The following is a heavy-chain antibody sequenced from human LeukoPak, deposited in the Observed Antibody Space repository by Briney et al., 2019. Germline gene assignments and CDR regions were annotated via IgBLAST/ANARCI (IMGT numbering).Heavy chain of an antibody. CDR1: GYTFTSYG. V-gene: IGHV1-2*02. CDR2: INPNSGGT. CDR3: ARIGGDYSNLNWFDP. J-gene: IGHJ5*02. D-gene: IGHD4-11*01. Sequence: ASVKVSCKASGYTFTSYGISWVRQAPGQGLEWMGRINPNSGGTNYAQKFQGRVTMTRDTSISTAYMELSSLRSDDTAMYYCARIGGDYSNLNWFDPWGQGTLVTVSS.